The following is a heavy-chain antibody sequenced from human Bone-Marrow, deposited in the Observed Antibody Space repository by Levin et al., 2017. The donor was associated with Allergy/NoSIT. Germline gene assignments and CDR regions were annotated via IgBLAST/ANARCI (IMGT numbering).Heavy chain of an antibody. CDR3: ARGGDDWALRYFDL. CDR2: IFYSGKT. V-gene: IGHV4-59*01. D-gene: IGHD2-21*02. Sequence: SETLSLTCNFSGASMRSYYWSWIRQPPGKGLEWLGYIFYSGKTDYNPSLKSRITISADTSKKQFSLKLRSVTAADTAMYFCARGGDDWALRYFDLWGRGTPVTVSS. CDR1: GASMRSYY. J-gene: IGHJ2*01.